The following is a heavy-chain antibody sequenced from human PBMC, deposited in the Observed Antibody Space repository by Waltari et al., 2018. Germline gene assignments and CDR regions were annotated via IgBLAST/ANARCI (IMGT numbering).Heavy chain of an antibody. D-gene: IGHD2-15*01. V-gene: IGHV4-4*02. J-gene: IGHJ4*02. CDR1: GDSMSSTDW. Sequence: QLQLQESGPGLVKPSGTLSLTCTVSGDSMSSTDWWSWVRQSPEKGLEWIGQIHRSGRTNYNPSLESRVTISIDTSNNQFSLKLTSTTAADTAVYYCARDRGRGIYLDSWGQGTLVTVSP. CDR2: IHRSGRT. CDR3: ARDRGRGIYLDS.